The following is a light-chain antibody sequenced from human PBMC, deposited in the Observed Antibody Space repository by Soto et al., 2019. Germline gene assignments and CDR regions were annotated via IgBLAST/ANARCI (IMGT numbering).Light chain of an antibody. J-gene: IGKJ5*01. CDR3: QQLNSYSSIT. Sequence: DIRMTQSPSTLSASLGDRVTITCRASQSISSWLAWYQQKPGKAPKLLIYKASSLESGVPSRFSGSGSGTEFTLTISSLQPEDFATYYCQQLNSYSSITFGHGTRLEIK. CDR1: QSISSW. CDR2: KAS. V-gene: IGKV1-5*03.